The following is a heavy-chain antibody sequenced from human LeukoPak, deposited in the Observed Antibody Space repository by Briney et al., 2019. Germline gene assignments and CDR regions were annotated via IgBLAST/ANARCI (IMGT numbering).Heavy chain of an antibody. CDR2: IIPIFGTA. J-gene: IGHJ4*02. D-gene: IGHD1-26*01. V-gene: IGHV1-69*13. CDR1: GGTFSSYA. Sequence: SVKVSCKASGGTFSSYAISWVRQAPGQGLEWMGGIIPIFGTANYAQKFQGRVTITADESTSTAYMELSSLRSEDTAVYHCAREDQVGSPPYFDYWGQGTLVTVSS. CDR3: AREDQVGSPPYFDY.